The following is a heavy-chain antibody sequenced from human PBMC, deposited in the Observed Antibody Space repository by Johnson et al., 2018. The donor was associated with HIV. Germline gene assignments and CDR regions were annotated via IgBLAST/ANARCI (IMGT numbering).Heavy chain of an antibody. D-gene: IGHD6-13*01. Sequence: QVQLVESGGGLVKPGGSLRLSCAASGFTFSDYYMNWIRQAPGKGLEWVSYISSSGSSIYYADSGKGRFTFPRDNAENSLYLQMNSLRAEDTAVYYCARDGGVAAAVGVVAFDIWGQGTLVTVSS. CDR2: ISSSGSSI. CDR1: GFTFSDYY. CDR3: ARDGGVAAAVGVVAFDI. V-gene: IGHV3-11*04. J-gene: IGHJ3*02.